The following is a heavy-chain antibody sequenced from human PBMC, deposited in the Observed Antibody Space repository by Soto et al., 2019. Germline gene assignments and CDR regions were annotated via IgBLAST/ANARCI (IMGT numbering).Heavy chain of an antibody. CDR1: GYSFTSYL. V-gene: IGHV5-51*01. J-gene: IGHJ3*02. CDR3: ARSERLGYCSGVSCWDAFDI. CDR2: IYPGDSDT. D-gene: IGHD2-15*01. Sequence: GESLKISFKGSGYSFTSYLICWVRQMPVKGLEWMGIIYPGDSDTRYSPSFQGQVTISADKSISTAYLQWSSLKASDTAMYYCARSERLGYCSGVSCWDAFDIGAQGTMVTVS.